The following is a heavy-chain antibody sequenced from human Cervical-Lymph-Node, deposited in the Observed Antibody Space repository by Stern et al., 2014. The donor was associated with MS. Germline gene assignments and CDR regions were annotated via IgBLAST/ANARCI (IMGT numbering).Heavy chain of an antibody. CDR1: GLTFSTSV. CDR2: VWNDGSKE. V-gene: IGHV3-33*01. Sequence: VQLVESGGGVVQPGRSLRLSCVASGLTFSTSVMHWVPQAPGKGLEWVAVVWNDGSKEHFTESVKGRFSTSRDTAKNTLHLQMSSLRAEDTAVYFCATSTASDAFDIWGQGTLVTVSS. J-gene: IGHJ3*02. CDR3: ATSTASDAFDI. D-gene: IGHD2/OR15-2a*01.